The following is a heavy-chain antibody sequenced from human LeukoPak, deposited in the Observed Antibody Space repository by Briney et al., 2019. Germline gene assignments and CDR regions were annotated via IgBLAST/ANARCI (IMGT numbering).Heavy chain of an antibody. V-gene: IGHV2-5*01. CDR2: IYWNDDK. D-gene: IGHD3-3*01. Sequence: SGPTLVNPTQTLTLTCTFSGFSLSTSGVGVGWIRQPPGKALEWLALIYWNDDKRYSPSPKSRLTITKDTSKNQVVLTMTNMDPVDTATYYCAHSAPPSALRFLEWFTPAGFDPWGQGTLVTVSS. CDR3: AHSAPPSALRFLEWFTPAGFDP. CDR1: GFSLSTSGVG. J-gene: IGHJ5*02.